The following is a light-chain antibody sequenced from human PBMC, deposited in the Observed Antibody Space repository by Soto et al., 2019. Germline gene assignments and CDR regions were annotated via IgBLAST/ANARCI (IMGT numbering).Light chain of an antibody. V-gene: IGKV1D-13*01. Sequence: AIQLTQSPSSLSASVGDRVTITCRASQGISSALAWYQQKPGKAPKLLIYDASSLESGVPLRFSGSGSGTDFTLTITSLQPEDFATYYCQQFNNYPPLTFGGGTKVEIK. CDR2: DAS. J-gene: IGKJ4*01. CDR3: QQFNNYPPLT. CDR1: QGISSA.